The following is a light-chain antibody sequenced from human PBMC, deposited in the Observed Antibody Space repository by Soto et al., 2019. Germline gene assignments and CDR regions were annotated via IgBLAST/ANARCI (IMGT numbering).Light chain of an antibody. Sequence: QSALTQPASVSGSPGQSITISCTGTSSDVGGYNHVSWYQHSPGKAPKLILFAVSDRPSGVSHRFSGSKSGSTASLTISGLQADDEADYYCCSYTSLSTVVFGGGTKVTVL. CDR2: AVS. CDR3: CSYTSLSTVV. V-gene: IGLV2-14*01. CDR1: SSDVGGYNH. J-gene: IGLJ2*01.